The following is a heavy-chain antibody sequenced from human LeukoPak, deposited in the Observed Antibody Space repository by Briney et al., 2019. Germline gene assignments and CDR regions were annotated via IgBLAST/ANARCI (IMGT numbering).Heavy chain of an antibody. J-gene: IGHJ6*02. CDR3: ARDGYGGKSGDYFYGMDV. Sequence: SETLSLTCTVSGGSIGSCYWSWVRQPPGKRLEWIGCIYYTGTTNDNPSLKSRVTISVDTSKNQFSLKLTSVTAADTAVYYCARDGYGGKSGDYFYGMDVWGPGTTVTVSS. D-gene: IGHD4-23*01. CDR2: IYYTGTT. CDR1: GGSIGSCY. V-gene: IGHV4-59*01.